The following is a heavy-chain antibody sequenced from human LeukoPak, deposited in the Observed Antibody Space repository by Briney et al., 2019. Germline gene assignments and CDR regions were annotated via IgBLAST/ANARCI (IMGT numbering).Heavy chain of an antibody. Sequence: GGSLRLSCAASGFTFSSYAMHWVRQAPGKGLEWVAVISYDGSNKYYADSVKGRFTISRDNSKNTLYLQMNSLRAEDTAVYYCANQKVGATMGNAFDIWGQGTMVTVSS. CDR3: ANQKVGATMGNAFDI. CDR1: GFTFSSYA. D-gene: IGHD1-26*01. CDR2: ISYDGSNK. V-gene: IGHV3-30-3*01. J-gene: IGHJ3*02.